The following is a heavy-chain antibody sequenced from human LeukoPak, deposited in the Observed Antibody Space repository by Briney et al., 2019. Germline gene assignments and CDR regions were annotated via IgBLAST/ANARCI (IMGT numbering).Heavy chain of an antibody. CDR2: IYHSGST. CDR1: GGSISSSNW. J-gene: IGHJ5*02. Sequence: KTSETLSLTCAVSGGSISSSNWWSWVRQPPGKGLEWIGEIYHSGSTNYNPSLKSRVTISVDTSKNQFSLKLSSVTAADTAVYYCARGIDDSSGYTFVPWGQGTLVTVSS. D-gene: IGHD3-22*01. V-gene: IGHV4-4*02. CDR3: ARGIDDSSGYTFVP.